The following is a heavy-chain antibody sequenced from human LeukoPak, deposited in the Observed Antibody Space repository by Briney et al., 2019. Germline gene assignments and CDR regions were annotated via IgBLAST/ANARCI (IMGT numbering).Heavy chain of an antibody. CDR1: GYSFTSHY. CDR3: ARSSGYYSSLFYMHV. J-gene: IGHJ6*03. Sequence: ASVKVSCKASGYSFTSHYMHWVRQAPGQGLEWMGLINPRGTSTIYAEKFQGRIIMTRDMSTSTVYMELSSLKSEDTAVYYCARSSGYYSSLFYMHVWGKGTTVTVSS. CDR2: INPRGTST. D-gene: IGHD3-22*01. V-gene: IGHV1-46*01.